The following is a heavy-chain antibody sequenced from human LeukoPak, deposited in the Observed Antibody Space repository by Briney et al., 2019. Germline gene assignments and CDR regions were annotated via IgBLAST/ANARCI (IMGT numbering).Heavy chain of an antibody. D-gene: IGHD2/OR15-2a*01. V-gene: IGHV4-38-2*02. CDR1: GYTITGGYY. CDR2: MYHSGST. CDR3: AKVGYCNTVTCYGWFDP. Sequence: SETLSLTCSVSGYTITGGYYWAWIRQPPGKALEWIGSMYHSGSTYSNPSLKSRVTISVDTSKNQFSLKLTSLTAADTAVYYCAKVGYCNTVTCYGWFDPWGQGTQVTVSS. J-gene: IGHJ5*02.